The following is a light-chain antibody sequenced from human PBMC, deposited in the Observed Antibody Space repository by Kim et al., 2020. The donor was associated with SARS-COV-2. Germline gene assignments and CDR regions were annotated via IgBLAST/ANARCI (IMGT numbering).Light chain of an antibody. V-gene: IGKV3-20*01. CDR3: HQYGSSPSGN. CDR1: QSVSSSY. CDR2: GAA. Sequence: EIVLTQSPGTLSLSPGERATLSCRASQSVSSSYLAWYQQKPGQAPRLLIYGAASRATGIPDRFSGSGSGTDFTLTISRLEPEDFAVYYCHQYGSSPSGNFGQGTRLEIK. J-gene: IGKJ5*01.